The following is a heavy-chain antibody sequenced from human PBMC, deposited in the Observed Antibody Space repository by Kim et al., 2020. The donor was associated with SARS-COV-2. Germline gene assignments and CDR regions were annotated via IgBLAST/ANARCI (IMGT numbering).Heavy chain of an antibody. D-gene: IGHD2-2*01. Sequence: GGSLRLSCAASGFTFSSYAMHWVRQAPGKGLEWVAVISYDGSNKYYADSVKGRFTISRDNSKNTLYLQMNSLRAEDTAVHYCARDAEGVVPAAQVYYYY. CDR3: ARDAEGVVPAAQVYYYY. CDR1: GFTFSSYA. J-gene: IGHJ6*03. CDR2: ISYDGSNK. V-gene: IGHV3-30-3*01.